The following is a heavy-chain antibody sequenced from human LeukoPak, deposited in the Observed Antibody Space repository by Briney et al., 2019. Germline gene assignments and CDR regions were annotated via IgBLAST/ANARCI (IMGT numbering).Heavy chain of an antibody. CDR2: INPNSGGT. Sequence: ASVKVSCKASGYTFTGYYMHWVRRAPGQGLEWMGWINPNSGGTNYAQKFQGRVTMTRDTSISTAYMELSRLRSDDTAVYYGARGTWGNYYYDSSGPPDYWGQGTLVTVSS. D-gene: IGHD3-22*01. J-gene: IGHJ4*02. CDR1: GYTFTGYY. V-gene: IGHV1-2*02. CDR3: ARGTWGNYYYDSSGPPDY.